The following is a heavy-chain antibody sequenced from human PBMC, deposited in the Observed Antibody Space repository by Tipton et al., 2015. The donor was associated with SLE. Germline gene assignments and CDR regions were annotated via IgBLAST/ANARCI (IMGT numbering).Heavy chain of an antibody. J-gene: IGHJ4*02. V-gene: IGHV4-39*07. CDR3: AREPYDYVWGSYRYVYFDY. D-gene: IGHD3-16*02. CDR1: GGSISSSSYY. CDR2: IYYSGST. Sequence: LRLSCTVSGGSISSSSYYWGWIRQPPGKGLEWIGSIYYSGSTYYNPSLKSRVTISVDTSKNQFSLKLSSVTAADTAVYYCAREPYDYVWGSYRYVYFDYWGQGTLVTVSS.